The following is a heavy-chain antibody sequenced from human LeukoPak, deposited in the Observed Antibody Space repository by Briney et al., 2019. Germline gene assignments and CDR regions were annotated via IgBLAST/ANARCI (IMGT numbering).Heavy chain of an antibody. Sequence: PGGALRLSCAASGSTFSSHGMHWVRQAPGKGLDWVAFIRYDGSKKFYADSVKGRFTISRDNSKNTLDLQMNSLRTDDTAVYYCAQVDDYYGSGSYLVDSWGQGTLVTVSS. D-gene: IGHD3-10*01. CDR2: IRYDGSKK. CDR1: GSTFSSHG. V-gene: IGHV3-30*02. CDR3: AQVDDYYGSGSYLVDS. J-gene: IGHJ4*02.